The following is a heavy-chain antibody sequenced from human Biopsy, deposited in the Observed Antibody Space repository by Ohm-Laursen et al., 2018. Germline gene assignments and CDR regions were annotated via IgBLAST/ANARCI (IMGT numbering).Heavy chain of an antibody. CDR3: AKPADSYGSEFYFDY. CDR2: INTSGGST. J-gene: IGHJ4*02. Sequence: SLRLSCAASGFTFISYAMTWVRQAPGKGLEWVSVINTSGGSTHYAVSVKGRFTISRDNSKNTLHLRMNSLRAEDTAVYYCAKPADSYGSEFYFDYWGQGTLVTVSS. CDR1: GFTFISYA. D-gene: IGHD4-17*01. V-gene: IGHV3-23*01.